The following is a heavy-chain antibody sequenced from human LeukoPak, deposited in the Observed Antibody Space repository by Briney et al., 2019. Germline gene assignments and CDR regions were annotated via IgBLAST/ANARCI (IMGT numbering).Heavy chain of an antibody. V-gene: IGHV3-23*01. CDR1: GFPFNTYA. CDR2: IRPTGTNT. D-gene: IGHD3-3*02. CDR3: AKLAFYETSAPLRDISF. J-gene: IGHJ4*02. Sequence: GGSLRLSCAASGFPFNTYAMSWVRQAPGKGLEYISVIRPTGTNTYYASSVKGRFTISRDDSRTTVCLQMSSLRAEDTAIYYCAKLAFYETSAPLRDISFWGQGTLVTVSS.